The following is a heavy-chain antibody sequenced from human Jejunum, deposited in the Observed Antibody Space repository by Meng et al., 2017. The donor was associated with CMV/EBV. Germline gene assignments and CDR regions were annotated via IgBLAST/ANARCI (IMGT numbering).Heavy chain of an antibody. J-gene: IGHJ4*02. V-gene: IGHV4-59*11. CDR2: VYCSGSA. CDR1: GDSMRSHY. D-gene: IGHD1-1*01. CDR3: ARGLGHASNNSHDY. Sequence: VSGDSMRSHYWGWIRQPPGKGLEWLGYVYCSGSATYSPSLKSRVSISLDMSKNQFSLNLRSVTAADTAMYFCARGLGHASNNSHDYWGQGTLVTVSS.